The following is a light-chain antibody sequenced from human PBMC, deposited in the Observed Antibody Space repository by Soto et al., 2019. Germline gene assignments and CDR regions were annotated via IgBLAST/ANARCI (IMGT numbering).Light chain of an antibody. CDR1: QSVSSY. J-gene: IGKJ4*01. CDR2: DAS. CDR3: QQRSNWLI. V-gene: IGKV3-11*01. Sequence: EIVLTQSPATLSLSPGERATLSCRASQSVSSYLAWYQQKPGQAPRLLIYDASNRATGIPARFSGSGSGTDFTLTISSLEPEDFAVYYCQQRSNWLIFGGGTKVELK.